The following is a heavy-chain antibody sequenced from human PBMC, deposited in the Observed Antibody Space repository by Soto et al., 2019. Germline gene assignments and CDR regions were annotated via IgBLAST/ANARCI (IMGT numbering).Heavy chain of an antibody. D-gene: IGHD1-26*01. Sequence: SETLSLTCTVSGGSISSYYWSWIRQPPGKGLEWIGYIYYSGSTNYNPSLKSRVTISVDTSKNHFSLKLSSVTAADTAVYYCARRWGFTFDYWGQGTLVTVSS. CDR2: IYYSGST. CDR1: GGSISSYY. J-gene: IGHJ4*02. V-gene: IGHV4-59*08. CDR3: ARRWGFTFDY.